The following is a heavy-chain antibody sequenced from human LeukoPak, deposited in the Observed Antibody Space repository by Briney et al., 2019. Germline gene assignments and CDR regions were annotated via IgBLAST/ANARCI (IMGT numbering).Heavy chain of an antibody. Sequence: GESLKISCEGSGYSFTSYWIGWVRQMPGEGLEWMGFIYPDDSNTKYSPSFQGQVTISADKSINTAYLQWSSLKASDTAMYYCARPRIVGSIYDAFDIWGQGKMVTVSS. CDR3: ARPRIVGSIYDAFDI. V-gene: IGHV5-51*01. J-gene: IGHJ3*02. CDR1: GYSFTSYW. CDR2: IYPDDSNT. D-gene: IGHD3-22*01.